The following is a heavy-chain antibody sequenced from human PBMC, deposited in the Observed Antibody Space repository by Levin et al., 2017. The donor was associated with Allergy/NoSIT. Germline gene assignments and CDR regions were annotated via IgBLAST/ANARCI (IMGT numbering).Heavy chain of an antibody. J-gene: IGHJ4*02. CDR2: INHSGST. Sequence: SETLSLTCAVYGGSFSGYYWSWIRQPPGKGLEWIGEINHSGSTNYNPSLKSRVTISVDTSKNQFSLKLSSVTAADTAVYYCAQYYYDSSGYYNGIDYWGQGTLVTVSS. CDR1: GGSFSGYY. D-gene: IGHD3-22*01. V-gene: IGHV4-34*01. CDR3: AQYYYDSSGYYNGIDY.